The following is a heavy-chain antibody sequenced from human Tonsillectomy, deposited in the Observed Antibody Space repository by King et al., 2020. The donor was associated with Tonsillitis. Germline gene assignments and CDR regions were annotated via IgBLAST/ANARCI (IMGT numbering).Heavy chain of an antibody. CDR1: GFTLSTYT. J-gene: IGHJ6*02. D-gene: IGHD6-13*01. CDR2: ISRSRTYI. Sequence: VQLVESGGGLVKPGGSLRLSCAASGFTLSTYTMNWVRQAPGKGLEWVSSISRSRTYIYYADSVKGRFTISRDNAKNSLSLQMNSLRDEDTAVYYCARDLKVVAAGDAYYVGMDVWGQGTTVTVSS. CDR3: ARDLKVVAAGDAYYVGMDV. V-gene: IGHV3-21*01.